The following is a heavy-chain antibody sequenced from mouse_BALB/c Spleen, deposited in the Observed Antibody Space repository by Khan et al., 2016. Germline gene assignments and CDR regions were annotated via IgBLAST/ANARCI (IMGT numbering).Heavy chain of an antibody. D-gene: IGHD2-4*01. CDR2: IWRGGST. J-gene: IGHJ3*01. V-gene: IGHV2-2*02. Sequence: QVQLQQSGPGLVQPSQSLSITCTVSGFSLTSYGVHWVRLSPGMGLEWLGVIWRGGSTDYNAAFISSLNISKDNSRSPAFIKMNSLQANDSAIYYCARNYDYDEGLAYWGQGTLVTVSA. CDR1: GFSLTSYG. CDR3: ARNYDYDEGLAY.